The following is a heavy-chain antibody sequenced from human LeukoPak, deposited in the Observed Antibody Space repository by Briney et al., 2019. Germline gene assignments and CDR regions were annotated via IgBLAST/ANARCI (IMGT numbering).Heavy chain of an antibody. J-gene: IGHJ4*02. CDR1: GFTFSSYA. D-gene: IGHD3-22*01. CDR2: ISGSGGST. CDR3: ATSPNPLYYYDSRGWTDY. Sequence: PGGSLRLSCAASGFTFSSYAMSWVRQAPGKGLEWVSAISGSGGSTYYADSVKGRFTISRDNSKNTLYLQMNSLRAEDTAVYYCATSPNPLYYYDSRGWTDYWGQGTLVTVSS. V-gene: IGHV3-23*01.